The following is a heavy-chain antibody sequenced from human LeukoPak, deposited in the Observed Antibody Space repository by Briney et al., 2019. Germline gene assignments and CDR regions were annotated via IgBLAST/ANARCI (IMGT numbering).Heavy chain of an antibody. CDR3: ARHNAYGGNSFDY. CDR2: ISWNSVSI. Sequence: GGSLRLSCAASGFTLDDYVMHWVRQAPGKGLEWVSGISWNSVSIGYADSVKGRFTISRDNAKNSLYLQMNSLRAEDTAVYYCARHNAYGGNSFDYWGQGALVTVSS. D-gene: IGHD4-23*01. CDR1: GFTLDDYV. V-gene: IGHV3-9*01. J-gene: IGHJ4*02.